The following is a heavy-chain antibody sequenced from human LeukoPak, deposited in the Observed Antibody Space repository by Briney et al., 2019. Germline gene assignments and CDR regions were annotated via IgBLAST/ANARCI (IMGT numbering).Heavy chain of an antibody. J-gene: IGHJ4*02. CDR3: VRTPVTGGSGTFYFDY. CDR2: IWYDGSKT. CDR1: GFTFRSYG. Sequence: GGSLRLSCAASGFTFRSYGMHGVRQAPEKGRERGAVIWYDGSKTQYGDSVKGRFTISRDNFENTLYLQMNNLRAEDTAVYYCVRTPVTGGSGTFYFDYWGQGALVTVSS. V-gene: IGHV3-33*01. D-gene: IGHD2-8*02.